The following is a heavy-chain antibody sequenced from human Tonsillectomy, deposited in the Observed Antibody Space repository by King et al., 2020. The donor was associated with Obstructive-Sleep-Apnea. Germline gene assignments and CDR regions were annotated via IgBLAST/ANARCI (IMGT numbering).Heavy chain of an antibody. Sequence: VQLVESGGGVVQPGGSLRLYCVASGFTFSSGGLHWVREAPGKGLAWVAFTRYDGTDKFSLDSVKGRSTISRGTSRTTLYLQMNSLRTEDTALYYCAKGPRVVPANDAFDIWGQGAMVIVSS. CDR3: AKGPRVVPANDAFDI. CDR1: GFTFSSGG. CDR2: TRYDGTDK. J-gene: IGHJ3*02. V-gene: IGHV3-30*02. D-gene: IGHD2-15*01.